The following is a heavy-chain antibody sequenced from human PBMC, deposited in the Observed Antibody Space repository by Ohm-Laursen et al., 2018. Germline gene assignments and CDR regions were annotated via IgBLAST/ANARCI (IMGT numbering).Heavy chain of an antibody. V-gene: IGHV3-30*18. CDR2: ISYDGSNK. CDR1: GFTFSSYG. Sequence: SLRLSCTAFGFTFSSYGMHWVCQAPGKGLEWVAVISYDGSNKYYADSVKDRFTISRDNSKNTLYLQMNSLRAEAASVYYCAKEPTLYSKVYGMDVWGQGTPVTVSS. J-gene: IGHJ6*02. D-gene: IGHD6-13*01. CDR3: AKEPTLYSKVYGMDV.